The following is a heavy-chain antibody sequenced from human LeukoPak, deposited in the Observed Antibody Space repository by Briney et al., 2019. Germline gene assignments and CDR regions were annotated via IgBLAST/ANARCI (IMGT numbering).Heavy chain of an antibody. CDR2: ISWNSGSI. Sequence: GRSLRLSCAASGFTFDDYAMHWVRPAPGKGLEWVSGISWNSGSIGYADSVKGRFTISRDNAKNSLYLQMNSLRAEDMALYYCAKGRGVAVAGTFDYWGQGTLVTVSS. CDR3: AKGRGVAVAGTFDY. V-gene: IGHV3-9*03. CDR1: GFTFDDYA. J-gene: IGHJ4*02. D-gene: IGHD6-19*01.